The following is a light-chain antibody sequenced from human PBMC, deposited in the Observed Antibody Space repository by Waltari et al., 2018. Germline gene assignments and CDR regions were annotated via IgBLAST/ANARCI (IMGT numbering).Light chain of an antibody. J-gene: IGKJ1*01. V-gene: IGKV4-1*01. CDR1: QGVLASSHNKNC. Sequence: DIVMTQSPDSLAVSQGERATNDCKSSQGVLASSHNKNCLGWYQQKPGQPPRLLIYWASTRESGVPDRFSGSGSGTDFTLTISSLQAEDVAVYYCQQYYSTPWTFGQGTKVEIK. CDR3: QQYYSTPWT. CDR2: WAS.